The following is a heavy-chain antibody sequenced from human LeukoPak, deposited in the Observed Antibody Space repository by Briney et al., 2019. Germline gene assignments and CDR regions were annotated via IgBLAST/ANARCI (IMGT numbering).Heavy chain of an antibody. J-gene: IGHJ3*02. CDR1: RGSISSYY. V-gene: IGHV4-4*07. CDR3: ARVRDSSGYYLGAFDI. Sequence: TSETLSLTCTVSRGSISSYYWSCIRHPAGKGLEWIRRIYTSGSTNYNPSLKSRVTMSVDTSKNQFSLRLRSVTAADTAVYYCARVRDSSGYYLGAFDIWGQGTMVTVSS. D-gene: IGHD3-22*01. CDR2: IYTSGST.